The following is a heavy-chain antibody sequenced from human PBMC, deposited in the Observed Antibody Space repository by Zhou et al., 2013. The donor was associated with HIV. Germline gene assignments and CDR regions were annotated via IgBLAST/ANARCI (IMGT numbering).Heavy chain of an antibody. V-gene: IGHV1-46*01. D-gene: IGHD2-21*02. CDR3: ARDRRVVVTATYYYYGMDV. CDR1: GYTFTSYY. Sequence: QVQLVQSGAEVKKPGASVKVSCKASGYTFTSYYMHWVRQAPGQGLEWMGIINPSGGSTSYAQKFQGRVTMTRDTSTSTVYMELSSLRSEDTAVYYCARDRRVVVTATYYYYGMDVWGQGTTVTVSS. J-gene: IGHJ6*02. CDR2: INPSGGST.